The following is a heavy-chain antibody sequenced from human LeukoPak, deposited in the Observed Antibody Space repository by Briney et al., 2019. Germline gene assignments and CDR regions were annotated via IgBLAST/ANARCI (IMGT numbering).Heavy chain of an antibody. V-gene: IGHV5-51*01. CDR2: IYPGDSDT. Sequence: GESLKISCKGSGYSFTSCWFGWVRQMPGKGLEWMGIIYPGDSDTRYSPSFQGQVTISADKSISTAYLQWSSLKASDTAMYYCARQSSGWYDAFDYWGQGTLVTVSS. CDR3: ARQSSGWYDAFDY. CDR1: GYSFTSCW. J-gene: IGHJ4*02. D-gene: IGHD6-19*01.